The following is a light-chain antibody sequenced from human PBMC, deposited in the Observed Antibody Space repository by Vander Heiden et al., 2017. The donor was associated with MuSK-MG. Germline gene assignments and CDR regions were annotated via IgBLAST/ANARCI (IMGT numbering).Light chain of an antibody. CDR1: QSVSSN. Sequence: EVVMTQSPATLSVSPGERATLSCRASQSVSSNLAWYQQKPGQAPRLLIYRASTRVNGIPARFTGSGSGTEFTLTISSLQSEDFAVYYWQQDNEWYTFGQGTKLEIK. CDR3: QQDNEWYT. J-gene: IGKJ2*01. CDR2: RAS. V-gene: IGKV3-15*01.